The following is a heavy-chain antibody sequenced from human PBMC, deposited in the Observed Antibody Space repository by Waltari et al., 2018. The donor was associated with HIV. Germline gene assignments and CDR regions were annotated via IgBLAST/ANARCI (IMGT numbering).Heavy chain of an antibody. CDR3: ARDFPQYSASGSYWGYYAMDV. D-gene: IGHD3-10*01. J-gene: IGHJ6*02. CDR1: DASISSGSHY. V-gene: IGHV4-61*02. Sequence: QVQLQESGPGLVKPSQTLSLTCTVSDASISSGSHYWTWIRQPAGKGLEWIGRIFTRGSTEYNPSLKTRVTISIDASKNQFSLELNSVTAADTAVYYCARDFPQYSASGSYWGYYAMDVWGQGTTVTVSS. CDR2: IFTRGST.